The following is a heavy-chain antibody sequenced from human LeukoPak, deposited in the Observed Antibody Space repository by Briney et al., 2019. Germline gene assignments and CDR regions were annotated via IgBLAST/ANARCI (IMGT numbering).Heavy chain of an antibody. J-gene: IGHJ3*02. CDR1: GYTFTGYY. CDR2: MNPNSGNT. CDR3: ARVFGDFWSGYPGAFDI. V-gene: IGHV1-8*03. D-gene: IGHD3-3*01. Sequence: AASVKVSCKASGYTFTGYYMHWVRQAPGQGLEWMGWMNPNSGNTGYAQKFQGRVTITRNTSISTAYMELSSLRSEDTAVYYCARVFGDFWSGYPGAFDIWGQGTMVTVSS.